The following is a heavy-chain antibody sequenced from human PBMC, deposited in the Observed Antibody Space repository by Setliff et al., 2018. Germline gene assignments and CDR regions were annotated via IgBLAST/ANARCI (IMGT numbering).Heavy chain of an antibody. CDR1: GDSISAASI. CDR2: IYYRGDT. J-gene: IGHJ4*02. D-gene: IGHD1-1*01. V-gene: IGHV4-38-2*02. Sequence: PSETLSLTCNVSGDSISAASIMAWIRQPPGKGLEWIGRIYYRGDTYYNASLKGRLTISIDTAQNQFSLRLTSVTAADTAVYYCARTGTYRYFDHWGQGTLVTVSS. CDR3: ARTGTYRYFDH.